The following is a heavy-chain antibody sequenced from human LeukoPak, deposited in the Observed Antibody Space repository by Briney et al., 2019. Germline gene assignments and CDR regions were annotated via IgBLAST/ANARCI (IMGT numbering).Heavy chain of an antibody. CDR2: IYHSGTT. D-gene: IGHD1-26*01. CDR1: GHSISSGYY. CDR3: ARRVVGGTNLFDP. J-gene: IGHJ5*02. V-gene: IGHV4-38-2*02. Sequence: SETLSLTCTVSGHSISSGYYWGWIRQPPGKGLEWIGSIYHSGTTYYNLSLKSRVTISVATSKHQFSLKLNSVTAAETAVYYCARRVVGGTNLFDPWGQGTLVTVSS.